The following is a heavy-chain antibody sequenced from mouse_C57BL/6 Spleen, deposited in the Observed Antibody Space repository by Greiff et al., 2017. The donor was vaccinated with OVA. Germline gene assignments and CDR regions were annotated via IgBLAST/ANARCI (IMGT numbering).Heavy chain of an antibody. CDR2: IYPGDGDT. Sequence: QVQLKESGPELVKPGASVKISCKASGYAFSSSWMNWVKQRPGKGLEWIGRIYPGDGDTNYNGKFKGKATLTADKSSSTAYMQLCSLTSEDSAVYFCARPGSSYVDYFDYWGQGTTLTVSS. V-gene: IGHV1-82*01. CDR1: GYAFSSSW. J-gene: IGHJ2*01. D-gene: IGHD1-1*01. CDR3: ARPGSSYVDYFDY.